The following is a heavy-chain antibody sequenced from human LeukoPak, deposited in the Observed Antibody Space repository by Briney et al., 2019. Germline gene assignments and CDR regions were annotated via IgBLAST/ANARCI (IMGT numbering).Heavy chain of an antibody. CDR3: ARVVLWFGEFFV. J-gene: IGHJ4*02. V-gene: IGHV3-74*01. D-gene: IGHD3-10*01. CDR2: INSDGSST. CDR1: GFTFSSYW. Sequence: PGGSLRLSCAASGFTFSSYWMHWVRQAPGKGLVWVSRINSDGSSTSYADSVKGRFTISRDNAKNTLYLQMNSLRAEDTAVYYCARVVLWFGEFFVWGQGTLVTVSS.